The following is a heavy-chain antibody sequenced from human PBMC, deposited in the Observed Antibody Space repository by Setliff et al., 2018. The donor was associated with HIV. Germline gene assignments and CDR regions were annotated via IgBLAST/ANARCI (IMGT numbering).Heavy chain of an antibody. CDR1: GFTFSTYR. D-gene: IGHD2-2*01. CDR3: GFRGDIVVVPAALN. Sequence: PGGSLRLSCAASGFTFSTYRMNWVRQAPDNGLEWVAVISYDGNSQYYADSVKGRFTLSRDNFRNTLYLQMNSLRAEDTAVYYCGFRGDIVVVPAALNWGQGTLVTVSS. CDR2: ISYDGNSQ. J-gene: IGHJ4*02. V-gene: IGHV3-30*03.